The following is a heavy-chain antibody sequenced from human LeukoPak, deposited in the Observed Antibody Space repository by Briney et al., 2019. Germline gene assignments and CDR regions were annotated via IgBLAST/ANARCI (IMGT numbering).Heavy chain of an antibody. V-gene: IGHV3-48*01. Sequence: GGSLRLSCAASGFTFSTYNMNWVRQAPGKGLEWVSYISSSSSTIYYADSVKGRFNISRDNAYNSLYLQMNSLRVEDTAVYYCARVRLGESSIADYWGQGTLVTVSS. CDR2: ISSSSSTI. CDR3: ARVRLGESSIADY. CDR1: GFTFSTYN. D-gene: IGHD3-16*01. J-gene: IGHJ4*02.